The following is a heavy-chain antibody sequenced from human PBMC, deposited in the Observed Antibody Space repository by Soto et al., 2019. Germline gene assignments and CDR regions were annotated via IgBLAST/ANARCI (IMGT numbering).Heavy chain of an antibody. CDR2: INGDNGNT. J-gene: IGHJ4*02. V-gene: IGHV1-3*01. Sequence: QVQLVQSGAEVKKPGASVKVSCKASGYTFSNYAMHWVRQAPGQGLEWMGWINGDNGNTKYSQNFQGRVTITGDTSVTTGYMELSSLRSEDTAVYYCARALNYYASGNYYNYFDYWGQGALVTVSS. D-gene: IGHD3-10*01. CDR3: ARALNYYASGNYYNYFDY. CDR1: GYTFSNYA.